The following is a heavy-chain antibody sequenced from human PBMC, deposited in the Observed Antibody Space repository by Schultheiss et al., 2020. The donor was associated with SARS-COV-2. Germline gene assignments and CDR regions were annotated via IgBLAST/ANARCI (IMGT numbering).Heavy chain of an antibody. D-gene: IGHD3-9*01. J-gene: IGHJ4*02. V-gene: IGHV3-43*02. CDR3: ARDLTYYDILTGLGY. CDR1: GFTFDDYA. Sequence: GGSLRLSCAASGFTFDDYAMHWVRQAPGKGLEWVSLISGDGGSTYYADSVKGRFTISRDNAKNTLYLQMNSLRAEDTAVYYCARDLTYYDILTGLGYWGQGTLVTVSS. CDR2: ISGDGGST.